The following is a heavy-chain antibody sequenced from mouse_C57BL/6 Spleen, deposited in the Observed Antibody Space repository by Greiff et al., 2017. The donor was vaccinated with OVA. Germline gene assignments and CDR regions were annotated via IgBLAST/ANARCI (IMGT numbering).Heavy chain of an antibody. D-gene: IGHD1-3*01. CDR1: GFSLSSYG. V-gene: IGHV2-2*01. Sequence: VQLQQSGPGLVQPSQSLPITCTVSGFSLSSYGVHWVRQSPGKGLEWLGVIWSGGSTDYNAAFISRLSISKDNSKSHVFFKMNSLQADDTAIYYCARNDNTQYFDVWGTGTTVTVSS. CDR3: ARNDNTQYFDV. J-gene: IGHJ1*03. CDR2: IWSGGST.